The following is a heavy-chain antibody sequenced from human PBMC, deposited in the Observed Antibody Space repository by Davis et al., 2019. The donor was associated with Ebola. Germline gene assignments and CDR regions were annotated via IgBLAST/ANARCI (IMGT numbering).Heavy chain of an antibody. CDR1: GYSLTSYT. J-gene: IGHJ5*02. D-gene: IGHD6-13*01. V-gene: IGHV1-3*01. CDR3: ARDPWGPIAAARDNWFDP. Sequence: AASVTVSCKASGYSLTSYTIHWVRQAPGQRLEWMGWINAGNGNTNYAQKLQGRVTMTTDTSTSTAYMELSSLRSEDTAVYYCARDPWGPIAAARDNWFDPWGQGTLVTVSS. CDR2: INAGNGNT.